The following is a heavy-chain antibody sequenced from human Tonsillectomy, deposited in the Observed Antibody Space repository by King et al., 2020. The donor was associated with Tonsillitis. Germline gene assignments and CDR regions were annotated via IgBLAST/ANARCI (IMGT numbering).Heavy chain of an antibody. J-gene: IGHJ4*02. CDR1: GFAFRGYW. Sequence: VQLVESGGGLVQPGGSLRLSCAASGFAFRGYWMHWVRQVPGKGLEWISRIINDGSRTKYADSVKGRFTVSRDNANDILYLQMNSLTVEDTAVYYCARDPGSSWYIAVGGQGTLVTVSA. CDR2: IINDGSRT. CDR3: ARDPGSSWYIAV. D-gene: IGHD6-13*01. V-gene: IGHV3-74*01.